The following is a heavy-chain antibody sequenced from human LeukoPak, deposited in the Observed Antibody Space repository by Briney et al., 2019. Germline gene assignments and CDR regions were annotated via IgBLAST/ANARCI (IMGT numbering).Heavy chain of an antibody. V-gene: IGHV1-18*01. CDR1: GYTFTSYG. D-gene: IGHD3-16*02. CDR2: ISAYNGNT. CDR3: ARDRDDYDYVRGSYRYLFDY. J-gene: IGHJ4*02. Sequence: ASVKVSCKASGYTFTSYGISWVRQAPGQGLEWMGWISAYNGNTNYAQKLQGRVTMTTDTSTSTAYMELRSLRSDDAAVYYCARDRDDYDYVRGSYRYLFDYWGQGTLVTVTS.